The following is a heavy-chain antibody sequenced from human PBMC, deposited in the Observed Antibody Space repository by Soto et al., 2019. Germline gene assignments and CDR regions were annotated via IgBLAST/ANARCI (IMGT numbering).Heavy chain of an antibody. V-gene: IGHV1-3*01. D-gene: IGHD5-18*01. CDR3: ARSPGYSYGDY. CDR1: GYTFTSYA. Sequence: QVQLVQSGAEVKKPGASVKVSCKASGYTFTSYAMHWVRQAPGQRLEWMGWINAGNGNTKYSQRFQGRVTITRDTSASTAYMELSSLRSEDTAVYYCARSPGYSYGDYWGQGTLVTVSS. CDR2: INAGNGNT. J-gene: IGHJ4*02.